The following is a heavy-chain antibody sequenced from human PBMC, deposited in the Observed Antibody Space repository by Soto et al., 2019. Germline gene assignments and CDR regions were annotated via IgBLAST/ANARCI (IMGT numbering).Heavy chain of an antibody. CDR1: GFTFTDYW. J-gene: IGHJ4*02. CDR3: ARHRSGWSAGANFDY. Sequence: PGGSLRLSCAASGFTFTDYWMSWVRQAAGKGLQCVANIKHDGREKYYVDSVKGRFTISRDNAKNSLYLQMNSLRAEDTAVYYCARHRSGWSAGANFDYWGQGALVTVSS. V-gene: IGHV3-7*03. CDR2: IKHDGREK. D-gene: IGHD6-19*01.